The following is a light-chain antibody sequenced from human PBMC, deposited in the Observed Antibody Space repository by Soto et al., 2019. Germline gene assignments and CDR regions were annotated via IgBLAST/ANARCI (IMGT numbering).Light chain of an antibody. CDR2: GAS. V-gene: IGKV3-15*01. J-gene: IGKJ5*01. CDR1: QTILSN. Sequence: EIVMTQSPATLSVSPGERATLSCRASQTILSNLAWYQQKPGQAPRLLIYGASTRATDIPARFSGSASGTEFTLTISSLQPDDFATYYCQQTYRAIGFGQGTRLEN. CDR3: QQTYRAIG.